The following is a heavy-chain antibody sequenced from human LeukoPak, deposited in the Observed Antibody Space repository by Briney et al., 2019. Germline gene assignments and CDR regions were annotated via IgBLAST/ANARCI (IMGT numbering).Heavy chain of an antibody. CDR1: GGSISSYY. D-gene: IGHD6-19*01. CDR2: IYYSGST. CDR3: ARGLAVALWCFDL. J-gene: IGHJ2*01. V-gene: IGHV4-59*01. Sequence: PSETLSLTCTVSGGSISSYYWSWIRQPPGKGLEWIGYIYYSGSTNYNPSLKSRVTISVDTSKNQFSLKLSSVTAADTAVYYCARGLAVALWCFDLWGRGTLVTVSS.